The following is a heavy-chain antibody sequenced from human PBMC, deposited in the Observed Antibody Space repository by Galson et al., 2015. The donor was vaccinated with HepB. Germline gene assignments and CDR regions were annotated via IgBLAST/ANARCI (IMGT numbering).Heavy chain of an antibody. CDR2: IRYDGSNK. CDR1: GFTSSSYG. J-gene: IGHJ4*02. CDR3: AKEETHYYDSSGYYWEY. Sequence: SLRLSCAASGFTSSSYGMHWVRQAPGKGLEWVAFIRYDGSNKYYADSVKGRFTISRDNSKNTLYLQMNSLRAEDTAVYYCAKEETHYYDSSGYYWEYWGQGTLVTVSS. V-gene: IGHV3-30*02. D-gene: IGHD3-22*01.